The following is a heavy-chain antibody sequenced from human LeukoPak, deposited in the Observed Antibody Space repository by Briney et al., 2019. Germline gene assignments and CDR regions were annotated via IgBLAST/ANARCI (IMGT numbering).Heavy chain of an antibody. D-gene: IGHD7-27*01. V-gene: IGHV3-33*01. Sequence: RSLRLSCAASEFSFSNYGMHWVRQAPGKGLEWVAVIWNDGSNEYYADSVKGRFTISRDNSKNTLYLQMNSLRAEDTAVYYCARDTKDWGSVFDYWGQGVLVTVSS. J-gene: IGHJ4*02. CDR3: ARDTKDWGSVFDY. CDR1: EFSFSNYG. CDR2: IWNDGSNE.